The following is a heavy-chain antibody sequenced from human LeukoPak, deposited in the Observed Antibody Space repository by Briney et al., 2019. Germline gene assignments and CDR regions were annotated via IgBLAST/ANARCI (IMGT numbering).Heavy chain of an antibody. CDR1: GFTFSSYS. V-gene: IGHV3-21*01. CDR2: ISSSSSYI. J-gene: IGHJ4*02. Sequence: GGSLRLSCAASGFTFSSYSMNWVRQAPGKGLEWVSSISSSSSYIYYADSVKGRFTISRDNAKNSLYLQMNSLRAEDTAAYYCARALYDSSGYYRLKYYFDYWGQGTLVTVSS. CDR3: ARALYDSSGYYRLKYYFDY. D-gene: IGHD3-22*01.